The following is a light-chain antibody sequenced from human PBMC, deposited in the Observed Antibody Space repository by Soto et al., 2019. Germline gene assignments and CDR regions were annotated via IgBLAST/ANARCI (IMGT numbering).Light chain of an antibody. CDR2: DVN. CDR1: SSDVGGYNF. J-gene: IGLJ1*01. V-gene: IGLV2-14*01. CDR3: SSYTTSSNYV. Sequence: QSALTQPASVSGSPGQSITISCTGTSSDVGGYNFVSWYQQHPGKAPKLMIYDVNTRPSGVSNRFSGSKSGNTASLTISGLQAKDEADYYCSSYTTSSNYVFGTGTKLTVL.